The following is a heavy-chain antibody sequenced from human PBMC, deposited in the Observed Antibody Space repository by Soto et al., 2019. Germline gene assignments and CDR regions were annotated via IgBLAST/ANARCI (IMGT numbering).Heavy chain of an antibody. CDR1: GFTFSSYA. D-gene: IGHD1-26*01. J-gene: IGHJ6*02. Sequence: GGSLRLSCAASGFTFSSYAMHWVRQAPGKGLEWVAVISYDGSNKYYADSVKGRFTISRDNSKNTLYLQMNSLRAEDTAVYYCARDVESGSSQYYYYYYYGMDVWGQGTTVTVSS. V-gene: IGHV3-30-3*01. CDR2: ISYDGSNK. CDR3: ARDVESGSSQYYYYYYYGMDV.